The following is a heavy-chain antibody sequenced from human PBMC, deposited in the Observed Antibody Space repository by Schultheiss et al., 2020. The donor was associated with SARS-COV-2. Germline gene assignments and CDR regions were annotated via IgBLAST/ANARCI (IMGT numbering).Heavy chain of an antibody. CDR1: GGSFSGYY. Sequence: SETLSLTCAVYGGSFSGYYWSWIRQPPGKGLEWIGEINHSGSTNSKPSLKSRVTISVDPSKNQFSLKLSSVTAADTPVYYCARGRPYRYYDISGYYLLFAYWGYGTGVTVSS. V-gene: IGHV4-34*01. D-gene: IGHD3-22*01. J-gene: IGHJ4*01. CDR2: INHSGST. CDR3: ARGRPYRYYDISGYYLLFAY.